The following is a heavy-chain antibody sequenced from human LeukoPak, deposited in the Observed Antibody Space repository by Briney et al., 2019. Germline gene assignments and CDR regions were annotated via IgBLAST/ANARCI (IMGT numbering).Heavy chain of an antibody. CDR2: ISGSGDTT. Sequence: GGSLKLSCAASGFTFSSYAMNWVRQAPGKGLEWVSGISGSGDTTYYTDSVKGRFTISRDYSKNTLHLQMNSLRVEDTAVYYCAAFPRSTIRGVTMEPIDYWGLGTLVTVSS. CDR1: GFTFSSYA. V-gene: IGHV3-23*01. CDR3: AAFPRSTIRGVTMEPIDY. J-gene: IGHJ4*02. D-gene: IGHD3-10*01.